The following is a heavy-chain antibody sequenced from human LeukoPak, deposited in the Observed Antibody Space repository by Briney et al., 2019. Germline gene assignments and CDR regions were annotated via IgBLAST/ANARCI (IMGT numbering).Heavy chain of an antibody. D-gene: IGHD2-15*01. CDR3: ARGVVVVAAIDAFDI. CDR1: GFTFSSNF. CDR2: IYSGGST. V-gene: IGHV3-66*01. J-gene: IGHJ3*02. Sequence: GGSLRLSCAASGFTFSSNFMSWVRQAPGKGLEWVSLIYSGGSTYYADSVKGRFTISRDISKNTLFLQLNSLRAEDTAVYYCARGVVVVAAIDAFDIWGQGTLVTVSS.